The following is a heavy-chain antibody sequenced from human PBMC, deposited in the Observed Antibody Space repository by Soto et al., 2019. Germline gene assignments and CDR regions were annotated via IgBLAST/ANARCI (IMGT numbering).Heavy chain of an antibody. CDR1: GGSFSGYY. D-gene: IGHD3-10*01. V-gene: IGHV4-34*01. Sequence: PSETLSLTCVVNGGSFSGYYWAWIRQPPGKGLQWIGEISYSGSTNYSPSLKSRVTMSLDTSNNHFSLKLRSVSAADTAIYFCLRGTGSYGPGRFWGQGTPVTVSS. CDR3: LRGTGSYGPGRF. J-gene: IGHJ4*02. CDR2: ISYSGST.